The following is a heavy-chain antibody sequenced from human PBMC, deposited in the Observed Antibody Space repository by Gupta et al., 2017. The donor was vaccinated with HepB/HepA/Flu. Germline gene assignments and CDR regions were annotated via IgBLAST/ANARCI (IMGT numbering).Heavy chain of an antibody. D-gene: IGHD1-14*01. V-gene: IGHV3-7*01. Sequence: EVQLVESGGGLVQPGGSLRLSCEASGFTFRNYWMTWVRQGPGKGLEWVANIKEDGSEKYYVDSGKGRFTISRDSAKNSVYLQMNSLRAEDTAMYYCARTELIEGAFDLWGQGTLVTVSS. CDR3: ARTELIEGAFDL. CDR2: IKEDGSEK. J-gene: IGHJ3*01. CDR1: GFTFRNYW.